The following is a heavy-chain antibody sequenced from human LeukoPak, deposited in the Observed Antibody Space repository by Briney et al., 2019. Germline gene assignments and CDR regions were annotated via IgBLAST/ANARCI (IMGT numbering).Heavy chain of an antibody. CDR1: GGSFSGYY. D-gene: IGHD5-18*01. Sequence: SETLSLTCAVYGGSFSGYYWSWIRQPAGKGLEWIGRIYTSGSTNYNPSLKSRVTISVDTSKNQFSLKLSSVTAADTAVYYCARDGYSYGYAYWGQGTLVTVSS. V-gene: IGHV4-4*07. CDR3: ARDGYSYGYAY. J-gene: IGHJ4*02. CDR2: IYTSGST.